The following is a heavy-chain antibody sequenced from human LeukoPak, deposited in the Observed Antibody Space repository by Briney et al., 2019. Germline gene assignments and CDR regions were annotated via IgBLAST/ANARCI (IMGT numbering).Heavy chain of an antibody. J-gene: IGHJ4*02. CDR2: INHSGST. CDR1: GGSISGHY. CDR3: ARSPRGFDY. Sequence: SETLSLTCTVSGGSISGHYWSWIRQPPGKGLEWIGEINHSGSTNYNPSLKSRVTISVDTSKNQFSLKLSSVTAADTAVYYCARSPRGFDYWGQGTLVTVSS. V-gene: IGHV4-34*01.